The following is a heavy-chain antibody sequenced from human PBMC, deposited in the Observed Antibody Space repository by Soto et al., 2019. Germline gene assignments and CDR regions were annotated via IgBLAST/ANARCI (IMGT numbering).Heavy chain of an antibody. CDR1: GFTFSSYV. J-gene: IGHJ5*02. CDR3: AKEMGDYYDSSGSWFDP. Sequence: VGSLRLSCAASGFTFSSYVMSWVRQAPGKGLEWVSAISGSGGNTYYADSVKGRFTISRDNSKNTLFLQMNSLRAEDTALYFCAKEMGDYYDSSGSWFDPWGQGTLVTVSS. V-gene: IGHV3-23*01. CDR2: ISGSGGNT. D-gene: IGHD3-22*01.